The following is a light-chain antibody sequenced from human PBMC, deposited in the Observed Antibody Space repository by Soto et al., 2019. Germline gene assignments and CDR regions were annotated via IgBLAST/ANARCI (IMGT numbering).Light chain of an antibody. J-gene: IGKJ1*01. V-gene: IGKV1-5*03. CDR1: QTISNY. Sequence: DIQMTQSPSTLSASVGDRVTITCRASQTISNYLTWYQQRPGKAPKLLIYRSSILQNGVPSRCSGSGSGTEFTLTISSLQPDDFATYYCQQYYIYATFGQGTRVEI. CDR3: QQYYIYAT. CDR2: RSS.